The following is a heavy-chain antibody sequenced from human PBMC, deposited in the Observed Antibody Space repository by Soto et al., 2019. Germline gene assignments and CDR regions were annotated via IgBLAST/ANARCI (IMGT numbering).Heavy chain of an antibody. J-gene: IGHJ4*02. D-gene: IGHD1-1*01. CDR1: GFRLSDHW. Sequence: EVQLVESGGGLVQPGGSLRLSCAASGFRLSDHWMHWVRQAPGKGLVWVSRLETDGSTTAYADSVRGRFSISRDNAKNTLYLQMNSLRAEDTAVYYCVRDGTSTMPYDYWGQGTLVTVSS. CDR2: LETDGSTT. V-gene: IGHV3-74*03. CDR3: VRDGTSTMPYDY.